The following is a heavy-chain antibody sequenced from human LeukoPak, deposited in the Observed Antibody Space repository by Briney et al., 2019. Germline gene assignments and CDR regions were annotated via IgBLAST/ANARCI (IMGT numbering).Heavy chain of an antibody. CDR1: GDSISSSSYY. D-gene: IGHD1-26*01. J-gene: IGHJ4*02. CDR3: ARSSGSRYYIDY. V-gene: IGHV4-39*06. Sequence: SETLSLTCTVSGDSISSSSYYWGWIRQPPGKGPEWIGTIYYSGTTYYNPFLKSRLTISVDTSKNQFALKLSSVTAADTAVYYCARSSGSRYYIDYWGQGTLVTVSS. CDR2: IYYSGTT.